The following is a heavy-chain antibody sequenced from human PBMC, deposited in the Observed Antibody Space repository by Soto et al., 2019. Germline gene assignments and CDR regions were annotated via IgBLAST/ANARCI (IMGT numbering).Heavy chain of an antibody. Sequence: PGESLKISCEGSGYNFPTYWIAWVRQMPGKGLEWMGIIYPGDSDTTYSPSFQGQVTISADKSINTAYLQWSSLKASDTAIYYCARRCSGYDYRFDFWGQGTLVTVSS. V-gene: IGHV5-51*01. J-gene: IGHJ4*02. D-gene: IGHD5-12*01. CDR3: ARRCSGYDYRFDF. CDR1: GYNFPTYW. CDR2: IYPGDSDT.